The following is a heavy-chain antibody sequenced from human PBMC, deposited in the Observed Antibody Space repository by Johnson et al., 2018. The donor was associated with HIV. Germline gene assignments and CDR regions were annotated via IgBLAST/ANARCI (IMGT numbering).Heavy chain of an antibody. V-gene: IGHV3-30*04. D-gene: IGHD1-1*01. CDR2: ISYDGGNK. Sequence: QVQLVESGGGVVQPGRSLRLSCAASGFTFSTYAMHWVRQAPGKGLEWVAVISYDGGNKYYADSVKGRFTISRDNSKNTLYLQMNSLRAEDTAVYYCAKATTGSDAFDIWGQGTMVTVSS. J-gene: IGHJ3*02. CDR3: AKATTGSDAFDI. CDR1: GFTFSTYA.